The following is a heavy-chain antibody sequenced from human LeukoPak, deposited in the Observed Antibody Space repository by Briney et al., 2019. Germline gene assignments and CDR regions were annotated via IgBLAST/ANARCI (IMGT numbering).Heavy chain of an antibody. Sequence: SETLSLTCGVYGGSFSGYDWSWIRQPPGKGLEWIGEINHSGSTNYNPSLKSRVTISVDTSKKQFSLNLSSVTAADTAVYYCARYVTRGYCSGGSRYSSAFDIWGQGTMVTVSS. CDR3: ARYVTRGYCSGGSRYSSAFDI. D-gene: IGHD2-15*01. CDR1: GGSFSGYD. J-gene: IGHJ3*02. V-gene: IGHV4-34*01. CDR2: INHSGST.